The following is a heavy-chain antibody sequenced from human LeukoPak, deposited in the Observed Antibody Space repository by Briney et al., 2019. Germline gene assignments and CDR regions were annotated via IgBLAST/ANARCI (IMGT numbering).Heavy chain of an antibody. Sequence: TSETLSLTCTVSGGSISSQYRSWIRQSPGKGLEWIGYIDPTGLTSYNPSLNSRVTISEDTSKNQFSLKVRSVTTADTAVYFCARQTPYHGNHYFDYWGQGTLVTVSS. CDR3: ARQTPYHGNHYFDY. V-gene: IGHV4-4*09. J-gene: IGHJ4*02. CDR2: IDPTGLT. D-gene: IGHD1-14*01. CDR1: GGSISSQY.